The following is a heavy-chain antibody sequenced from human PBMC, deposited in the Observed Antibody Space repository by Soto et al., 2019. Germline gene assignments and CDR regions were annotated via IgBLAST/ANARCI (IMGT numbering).Heavy chain of an antibody. D-gene: IGHD4-4*01. CDR2: MNPNSGNT. J-gene: IGHJ4*02. CDR3: ARVVGYSKGYDY. Sequence: ASVKVSCKASGYTFTSYDINWVRQATGQGLEWMGWMNPNSGNTGYAQKFQGRVTMTRNTSISTAYMELSSLRSEVTAVYYCARVVGYSKGYDYWGQGTLVTVSS. CDR1: GYTFTSYD. V-gene: IGHV1-8*01.